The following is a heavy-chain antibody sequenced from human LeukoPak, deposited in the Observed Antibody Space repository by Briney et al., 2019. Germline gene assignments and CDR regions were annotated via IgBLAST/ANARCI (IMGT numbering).Heavy chain of an antibody. CDR1: GFTFSSYG. CDR3: ARVKGSGSNPYFDY. Sequence: GGSLRLSCAASGFTFSSYGMHWVRQAPGKGLEWVAFIRYDGSNKYYADSVKGRFTISRDNAKNSLYLQMNSLRAEDTALYHCARVKGSGSNPYFDYWGQGTLVTVSS. J-gene: IGHJ4*02. CDR2: IRYDGSNK. V-gene: IGHV3-30*02. D-gene: IGHD3-22*01.